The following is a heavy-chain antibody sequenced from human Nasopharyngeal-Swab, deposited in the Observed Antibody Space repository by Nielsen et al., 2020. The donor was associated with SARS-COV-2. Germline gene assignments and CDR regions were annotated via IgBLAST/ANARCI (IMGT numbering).Heavy chain of an antibody. CDR3: ARAPPGEGCFDY. CDR1: GGSISSGDYY. Sequence: SETLSLTCTVSGGSISSGDYYWSWIRQPPGKGLEWIGYIYYSGSTYYNPSLKSRVTISVDTSKNQFSLKLSSVTAAGTAVYYCARAPPGEGCFDYWGQGTLVTVSS. CDR2: IYYSGST. J-gene: IGHJ4*02. D-gene: IGHD3-10*01. V-gene: IGHV4-30-4*01.